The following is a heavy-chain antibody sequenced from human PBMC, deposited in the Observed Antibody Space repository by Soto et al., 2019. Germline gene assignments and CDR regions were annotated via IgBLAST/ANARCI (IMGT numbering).Heavy chain of an antibody. CDR1: GFTFSSYA. J-gene: IGHJ3*02. Sequence: GGSLRISCAASGFTFSSYAMSWVRQAPGKGLEWVSAISGSGGSTYYADSVKGRFTISRDNSKNTLYLQMNSLRAEDTAVYYCAIEKVGATSVHDFDIWGQGTMVTVSS. V-gene: IGHV3-23*01. CDR2: ISGSGGST. D-gene: IGHD1-26*01. CDR3: AIEKVGATSVHDFDI.